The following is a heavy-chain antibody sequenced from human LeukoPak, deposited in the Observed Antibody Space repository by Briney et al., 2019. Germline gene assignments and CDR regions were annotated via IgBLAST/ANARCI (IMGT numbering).Heavy chain of an antibody. V-gene: IGHV1-69*13. CDR1: GGTFSSYA. CDR3: AQEGYVWGSYRQFDC. J-gene: IGHJ4*02. D-gene: IGHD3-16*02. CDR2: IIPIFGTA. Sequence: SVKVSCKASGGTFSSYAISWVRQAPGQGLEWMGGIIPIFGTANYAQKFQGRVTITADESTSTAYMELSSLRSEDTAVYYRAQEGYVWGSYRQFDCWGQGTLVTVSS.